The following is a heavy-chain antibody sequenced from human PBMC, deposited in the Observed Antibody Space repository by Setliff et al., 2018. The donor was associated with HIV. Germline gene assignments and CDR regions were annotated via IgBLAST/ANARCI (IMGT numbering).Heavy chain of an antibody. CDR1: GYTFTGYY. J-gene: IGHJ4*02. Sequence: ASVKVSCKASGYTFTGYYMHWVRQAPGQGLEWMGWINPNNGGTNYAQKFQGWITMTRDTSISTAYMELSRLRSDDTAVYYCARGMDYYDTSGYYQYYFDYRGQGTLVTVSS. V-gene: IGHV1-2*04. CDR3: ARGMDYYDTSGYYQYYFDY. CDR2: INPNNGGT. D-gene: IGHD3-22*01.